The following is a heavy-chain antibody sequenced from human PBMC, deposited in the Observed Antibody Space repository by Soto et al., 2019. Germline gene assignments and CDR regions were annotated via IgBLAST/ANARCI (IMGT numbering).Heavy chain of an antibody. Sequence: SETLSLTCSVSGGSISSYYWSWIRQPPGKGLEWIGYIYYSGSTNYNPSLKSRVTISVDTSKNQFPLKLSSVTAADTAVYYCARHVGNYYYYGMDVWGQGTTVTVSS. D-gene: IGHD1-26*01. CDR2: IYYSGST. CDR3: ARHVGNYYYYGMDV. J-gene: IGHJ6*02. V-gene: IGHV4-59*08. CDR1: GGSISSYY.